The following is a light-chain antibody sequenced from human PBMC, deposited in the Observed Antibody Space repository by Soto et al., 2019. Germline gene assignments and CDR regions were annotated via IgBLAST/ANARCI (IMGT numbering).Light chain of an antibody. CDR3: QSYDSSLSAFYV. CDR1: SSNIGAGYD. V-gene: IGLV1-40*01. J-gene: IGLJ1*01. Sequence: QSVLTQPPSVSGAPGQRVTISCTGSSSNIGAGYDVHWYQQLPGTAPKLLIYGNSNRPSGVPDRFSGSKSGTSASLAITGLQAEDEADCYCQSYDSSLSAFYVFGTGTKAPS. CDR2: GNS.